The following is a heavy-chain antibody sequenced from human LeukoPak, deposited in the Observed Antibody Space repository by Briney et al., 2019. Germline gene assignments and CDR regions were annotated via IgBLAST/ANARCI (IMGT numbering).Heavy chain of an antibody. D-gene: IGHD6-13*01. V-gene: IGHV4-34*01. CDR1: DGSFSGYY. CDR3: ARGKIGRQQLVLGRYYYYMDV. CDR2: INHSGST. Sequence: SETLSLTCAVYDGSFSGYYWSWIRQPPGKGLEWIGEINHSGSTNYNPSLKSRVTISLDTSKSQFSLKLSSVTAADTAVYYCARGKIGRQQLVLGRYYYYMDVWGKGTTVTVSS. J-gene: IGHJ6*03.